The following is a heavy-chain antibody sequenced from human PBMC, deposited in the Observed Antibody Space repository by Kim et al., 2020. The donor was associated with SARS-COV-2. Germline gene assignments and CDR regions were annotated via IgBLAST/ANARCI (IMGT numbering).Heavy chain of an antibody. CDR2: IYYSGST. J-gene: IGHJ5*02. CDR1: GGSISSGGYY. Sequence: SETLSLTCTVSGGSISSGGYYWSWIRQHPGKGLEWIGYIYYSGSTYYNPSLKSRVTISVDTSKNQFSLKLSSVTAADTAVYYCATLLDDCSGGSCYPVPVRSWGQGTLVTVSS. CDR3: ATLLDDCSGGSCYPVPVRS. D-gene: IGHD2-15*01. V-gene: IGHV4-31*03.